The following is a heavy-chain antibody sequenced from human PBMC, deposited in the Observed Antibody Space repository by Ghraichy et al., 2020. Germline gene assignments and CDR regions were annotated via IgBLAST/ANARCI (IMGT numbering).Heavy chain of an antibody. D-gene: IGHD1-26*01. CDR3: ALSARAWDFDY. Sequence: SETLSLTCTVSGGSISSYYWSWIRQPPGKGLEWIGYIYYSGSTNYNPSLKSRVTISVDTSKNQFSLKLSSVTAADTAVYYCALSARAWDFDYWGQGTLVTVSS. V-gene: IGHV4-59*08. CDR1: GGSISSYY. J-gene: IGHJ4*02. CDR2: IYYSGST.